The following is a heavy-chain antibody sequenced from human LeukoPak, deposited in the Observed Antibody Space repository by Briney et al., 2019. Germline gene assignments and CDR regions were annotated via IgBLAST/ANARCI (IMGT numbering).Heavy chain of an antibody. CDR1: GGSFSGYY. D-gene: IGHD3-9*01. CDR2: INHSGST. CDR3: ARGLRYFDWLPFT. Sequence: PSETLSLTCAVYGGSFSGYYWSWIRQPPGKGLEWIGEINHSGSTSYNPSLKSRVTISVDTSKNQFSLKLSSVTAADTAVYYCARGLRYFDWLPFTWGQGTLVTVSS. V-gene: IGHV4-34*01. J-gene: IGHJ4*02.